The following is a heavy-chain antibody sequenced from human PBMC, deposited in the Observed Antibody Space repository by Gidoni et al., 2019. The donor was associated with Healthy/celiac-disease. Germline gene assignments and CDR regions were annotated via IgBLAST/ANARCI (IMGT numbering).Heavy chain of an antibody. D-gene: IGHD6-19*01. V-gene: IGHV3-23*01. CDR3: AKDGGQWLVKYRFDY. J-gene: IGHJ4*02. CDR1: GFTFSSYA. CDR2: IRGSGGST. Sequence: EVQLLESGGGLVQPGGSLRLSCAASGFTFSSYAMSWVRQAPGKGLEWFSAIRGSGGSTYYADSVKGRFTISRDNSKNTLYLQMNSLRAEDTAVYYCAKDGGQWLVKYRFDYWGQGTLVTVSS.